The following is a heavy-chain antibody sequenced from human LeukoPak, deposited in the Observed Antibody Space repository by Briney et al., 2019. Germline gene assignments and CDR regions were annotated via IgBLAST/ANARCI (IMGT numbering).Heavy chain of an antibody. CDR1: GFTFSIYS. V-gene: IGHV3-21*01. J-gene: IGHJ4*02. Sequence: GGSLRLSCAASGFTFSIYSMSWVRQAPGKGLEWLSSITSSSNYTYYADSVKGRFTISRDNVQNSLYLQMNSLRAEDTAMYYCARDRGYFDNWGQGTLVTVSS. CDR2: ITSSSNYT. CDR3: ARDRGYFDN.